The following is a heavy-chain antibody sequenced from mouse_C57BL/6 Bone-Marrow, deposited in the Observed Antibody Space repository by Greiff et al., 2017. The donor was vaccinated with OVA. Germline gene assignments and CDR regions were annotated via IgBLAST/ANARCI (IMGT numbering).Heavy chain of an antibody. CDR3: ARAPWLRGYFDY. CDR1: GYTFTSYW. J-gene: IGHJ2*01. CDR2: IDPSDSYT. D-gene: IGHD1-2*01. Sequence: QLQQPGAELVMPGASVKLSCKASGYTFTSYWMHWVKQRPGQGLEWIGEIDPSDSYTNYNQKFKGKSTLTVDKSSSTAYMQLSSLTSEDSAVYYCARAPWLRGYFDYWGQGTTLTVSS. V-gene: IGHV1-69*01.